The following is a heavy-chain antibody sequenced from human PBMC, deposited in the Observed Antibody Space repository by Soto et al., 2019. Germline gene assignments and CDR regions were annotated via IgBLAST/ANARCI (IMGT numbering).Heavy chain of an antibody. V-gene: IGHV3-23*01. Sequence: GGSLRLSCAASGFTFSSYAMSWVRQAPGKGLEWVSAISGSGGGTYYADSVKGRFTISRDNSKNTLYLQMNSLRAEDTAVYYCAKDIHSSGWSQSEKVDYWGQGTLVTVPQ. J-gene: IGHJ4*02. D-gene: IGHD6-19*01. CDR3: AKDIHSSGWSQSEKVDY. CDR2: ISGSGGGT. CDR1: GFTFSSYA.